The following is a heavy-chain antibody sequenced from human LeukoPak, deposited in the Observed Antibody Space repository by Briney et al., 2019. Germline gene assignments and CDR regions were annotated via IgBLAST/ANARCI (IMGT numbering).Heavy chain of an antibody. CDR3: ARGSFSSGWYPSFDY. CDR2: ISAYNGNT. D-gene: IGHD6-19*01. V-gene: IGHV1-18*01. J-gene: IGHJ4*02. Sequence: ASVKVSCKASGYTFTSYGIGWVRQAPGQGLEWMGWISAYNGNTNHAQKLQGRVTMTTDTSTSTAYMELRSLRSDDTAVYYCARGSFSSGWYPSFDYWGQGTLVTVSS. CDR1: GYTFTSYG.